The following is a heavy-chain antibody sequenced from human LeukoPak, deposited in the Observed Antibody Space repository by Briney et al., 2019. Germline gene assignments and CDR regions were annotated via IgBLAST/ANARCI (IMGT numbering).Heavy chain of an antibody. CDR1: GGSISRGYY. J-gene: IGHJ5*02. CDR3: ARDWGFGDSEDWFDP. V-gene: IGHV4-38-2*02. D-gene: IGHD3-10*01. CDR2: VHHTGST. Sequence: SETLSLTCTASGGSISRGYYWGWIRQPPGKGLEWIGSVHHTGSTYYNPSLRSRVSISVDKSTNHISLEVTSVTAADTAVYYCARDWGFGDSEDWFDPWGQGTLVTVSS.